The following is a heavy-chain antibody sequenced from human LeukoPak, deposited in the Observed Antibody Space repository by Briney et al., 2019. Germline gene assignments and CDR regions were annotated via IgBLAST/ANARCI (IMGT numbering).Heavy chain of an antibody. CDR3: ARDPTGSGYSDY. CDR2: IRSSSNYI. CDR1: GFTFSSYN. D-gene: IGHD3-22*01. J-gene: IGHJ4*02. V-gene: IGHV3-21*01. Sequence: GGSLRLSCAAPGFTFSSYNTNWVRQAPGEGLEWVSSIRSSSNYISYADSVKGRFTISRDNAKNSLYLQMNSLRAEDTAVYYCARDPTGSGYSDYWGQGTLVTVSS.